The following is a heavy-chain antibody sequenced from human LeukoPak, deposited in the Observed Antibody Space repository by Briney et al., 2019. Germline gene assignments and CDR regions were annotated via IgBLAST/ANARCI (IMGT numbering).Heavy chain of an antibody. J-gene: IGHJ4*02. CDR1: GGSLSSYY. CDR3: ARDYYDSSGYWGFDY. V-gene: IGHV4-4*07. Sequence: ETLSLTCTVWGGSLSSYYWRWVRQPAGKGLEGIGRIYTSGRNNYNPSLTTRVPISVDTSKNQSSLTLSSVTAADTAVYYCARDYYDSSGYWGFDYWGQGTLVTVSS. D-gene: IGHD3-22*01. CDR2: IYTSGRN.